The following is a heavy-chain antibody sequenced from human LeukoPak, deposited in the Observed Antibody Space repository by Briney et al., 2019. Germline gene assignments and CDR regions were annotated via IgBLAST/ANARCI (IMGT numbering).Heavy chain of an antibody. D-gene: IGHD1-14*01. Sequence: PGGSLRLSCAASGFIFRRYWMTWVRQAPGKGLEWVANIKQDGSEKNYLDSVRGRFTISRDDARNSLYLQMDSLRVEDTAVYYCARDKSIPNLDAFDIWGQGTMVTVSS. V-gene: IGHV3-7*05. CDR2: IKQDGSEK. CDR3: ARDKSIPNLDAFDI. J-gene: IGHJ3*02. CDR1: GFIFRRYW.